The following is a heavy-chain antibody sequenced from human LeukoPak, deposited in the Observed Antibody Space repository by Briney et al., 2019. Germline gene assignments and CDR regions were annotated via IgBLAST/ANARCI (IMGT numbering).Heavy chain of an antibody. CDR3: ARADYSYGSFPYYYYGMDV. J-gene: IGHJ6*02. CDR2: INHSGST. V-gene: IGHV4-34*01. D-gene: IGHD5-18*01. CDR1: GGSFSGYY. Sequence: SETPSLTCAVYGGSFSGYYWSWIRQPPGKGLEWIGEINHSGSTNYNPSLKSRVTISVDTSKNQFSLKLSSVTAADTAVYYCARADYSYGSFPYYYYGMDVWGQGTTVTVSS.